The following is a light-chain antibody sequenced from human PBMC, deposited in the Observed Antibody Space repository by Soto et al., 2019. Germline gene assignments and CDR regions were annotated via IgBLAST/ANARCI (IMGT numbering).Light chain of an antibody. CDR2: GAS. V-gene: IGKV3-20*01. J-gene: IGKJ2*01. Sequence: EIVLTQSPGTLSLSPGERATLSCRASQSVSSCYLAWYQQKPCQAPRLLIYGASSKATGIPDRFSGSGSGTDFTLTISRLEPEDFAVYYCQQYGSSPPYTFGQGTKLEIK. CDR1: QSVSSCY. CDR3: QQYGSSPPYT.